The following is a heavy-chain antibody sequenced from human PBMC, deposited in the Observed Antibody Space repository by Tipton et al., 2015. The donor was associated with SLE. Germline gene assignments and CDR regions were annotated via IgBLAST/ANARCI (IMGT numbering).Heavy chain of an antibody. CDR3: ATAADYGGQMGGFDY. CDR2: IYPGDSDT. CDR1: GYSFTTYW. Sequence: QSGAEVKKPGESLKISCKGSGYSFTTYWIGWVRQMPGKGLEWMGIIYPGDSDTRYSPSFQGQVAISADKSISTAYLQWSSLKAWDTAMYYCATAADYGGQMGGFDYWGQGTLVTVSS. V-gene: IGHV5-51*01. J-gene: IGHJ4*02. D-gene: IGHD4-23*01.